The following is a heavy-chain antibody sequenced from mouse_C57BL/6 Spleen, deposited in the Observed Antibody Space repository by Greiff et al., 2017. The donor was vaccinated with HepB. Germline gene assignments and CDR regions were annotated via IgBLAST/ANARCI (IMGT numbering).Heavy chain of an antibody. Sequence: QVQLQQSGAELVKPGASVKLSCKASGYTFTSYWMQWVKQRPGQGLEWIGEIDPSDSYTNYNQKFKGKATLTVDTSSSTAYMQLSSLTSEDSAVYYCARPTTTVVADYWGQGTTLTVSS. CDR2: IDPSDSYT. J-gene: IGHJ2*01. CDR3: ARPTTTVVADY. D-gene: IGHD1-1*01. CDR1: GYTFTSYW. V-gene: IGHV1-50*01.